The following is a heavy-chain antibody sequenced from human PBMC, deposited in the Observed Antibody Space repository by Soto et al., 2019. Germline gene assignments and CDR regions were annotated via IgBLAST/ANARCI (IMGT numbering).Heavy chain of an antibody. CDR2: VFSKGRT. CDR3: ARDDYKDGGNNWFDP. D-gene: IGHD3-16*01. CDR1: GDTFNGYY. J-gene: IGHJ5*02. V-gene: IGHV4-4*07. Sequence: PSETLSLTCTVSGDTFNGYYWSWVRQPPGKGLEWIGGVFSKGRTNYNLSFKSRLTMSIDTSKNQFSLKLNAVTAADTAVYYCARDDYKDGGNNWFDPWGQGTLVTVSS.